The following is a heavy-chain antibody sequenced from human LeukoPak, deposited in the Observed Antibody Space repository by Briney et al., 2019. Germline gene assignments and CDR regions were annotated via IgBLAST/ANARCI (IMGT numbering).Heavy chain of an antibody. CDR1: GGSSSSYY. Sequence: SETLSLTCTVSGGSSSSYYWTWIRQAPGKGLEWIGSIHPSGRLYNNPSLESRVTISIDTSKNQFSLNLNSVTAADTAVYFCSRGLDSRKLGYWGQGTLVTVSS. V-gene: IGHV4-4*09. CDR2: IHPSGRL. D-gene: IGHD3-22*01. J-gene: IGHJ4*02. CDR3: SRGLDSRKLGY.